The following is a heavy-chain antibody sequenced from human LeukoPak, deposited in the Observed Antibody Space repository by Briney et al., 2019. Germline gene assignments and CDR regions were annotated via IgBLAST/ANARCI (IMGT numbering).Heavy chain of an antibody. D-gene: IGHD3-10*01. J-gene: IGHJ6*02. CDR2: ISGSSSYI. CDR3: ARGFTMVRGGGMDV. CDR1: GFTSSSYS. Sequence: GGSLRLTCAASGFTSSSYSMNWVRQAPGKGLEWVSSISGSSSYIYYADSVKGRFTISRDNAKNSLYLQMNSLRAEDTAVYYCARGFTMVRGGGMDVWGQGTTVTVSS. V-gene: IGHV3-21*01.